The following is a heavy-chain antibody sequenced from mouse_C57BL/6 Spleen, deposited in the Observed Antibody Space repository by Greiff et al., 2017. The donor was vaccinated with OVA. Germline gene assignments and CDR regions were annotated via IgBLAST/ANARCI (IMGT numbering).Heavy chain of an antibody. V-gene: IGHV5-4*01. CDR3: ARGGTWGYFDY. D-gene: IGHD3-3*01. CDR1: GFTFSSYA. Sequence: EVQGVESGGGLVKPGGSLKLSCAASGFTFSSYAMSWVRQTPEKRLEWVATISDGGSYTYYPDNVKGRFTISRDNAKNNLYLQMSHLKSEDTAMYYCARGGTWGYFDYWGQGTTLTVSS. J-gene: IGHJ2*01. CDR2: ISDGGSYT.